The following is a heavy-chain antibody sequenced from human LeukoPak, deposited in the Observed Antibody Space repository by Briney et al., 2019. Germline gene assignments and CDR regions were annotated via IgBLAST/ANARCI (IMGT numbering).Heavy chain of an antibody. D-gene: IGHD3-16*01. CDR2: INHSGST. Sequence: SETLSPTCAVYGGSFSGYYWSWIRQPPGKGLEWIGEINHSGSTNYNPSLKSRVTISVDTSKNQFSLKLSSVTAADTAVYYCARQRGVWGSYRSDIFDYWGQGTLVTVSS. CDR1: GGSFSGYY. V-gene: IGHV4-34*01. CDR3: ARQRGVWGSYRSDIFDY. J-gene: IGHJ4*02.